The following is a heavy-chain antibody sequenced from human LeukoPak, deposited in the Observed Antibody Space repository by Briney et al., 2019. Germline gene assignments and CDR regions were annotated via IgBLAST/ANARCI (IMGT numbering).Heavy chain of an antibody. CDR1: GGSISSYF. CDR2: IYTSGST. J-gene: IGHJ4*02. Sequence: SETLSLTCTVSGGSISSYFWTWIRQPAGKGLEWIGRIYTSGSTNYNPSLQSRVTMSVDTSKNQFSLKMNSVTAADTAVYYCARDHQAPGIAAAWGQGTLVTVSS. V-gene: IGHV4-4*07. CDR3: ARDHQAPGIAAA. D-gene: IGHD6-13*01.